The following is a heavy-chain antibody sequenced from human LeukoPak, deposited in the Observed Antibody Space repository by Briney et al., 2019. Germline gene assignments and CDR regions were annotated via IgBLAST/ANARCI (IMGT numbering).Heavy chain of an antibody. D-gene: IGHD3-16*01. J-gene: IGHJ1*01. CDR1: GFTFSSYA. CDR3: AKDDDWGRFNH. Sequence: PGGSLRLSCAASGFTFSSYAMHWVRQAPGKGLEWVSYISSSSSTIYYADSVKGRFTISRDNFKNTVSLQLNSLRAEDTAMYYCAKDDDWGRFNHWGQGTLVTVSS. CDR2: ISSSSSTI. V-gene: IGHV3-48*01.